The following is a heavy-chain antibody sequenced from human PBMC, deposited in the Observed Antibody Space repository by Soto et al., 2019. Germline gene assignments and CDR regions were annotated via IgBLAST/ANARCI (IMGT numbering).Heavy chain of an antibody. J-gene: IGHJ5*02. CDR3: AAADIGVAVTNWFDP. D-gene: IGHD6-19*01. CDR1: GGSISSGGHY. CDR2: ISYSGTT. V-gene: IGHV4-31*11. Sequence: KTSETLSLTCAVSGGSISSGGHYWSWIRQHPGKGLEFMGYISYSGTTYYNPSLKSRLHLLIDTSENQLSLKLRSVTAADTAVYYCAAADIGVAVTNWFDPWGQGTLVTVSS.